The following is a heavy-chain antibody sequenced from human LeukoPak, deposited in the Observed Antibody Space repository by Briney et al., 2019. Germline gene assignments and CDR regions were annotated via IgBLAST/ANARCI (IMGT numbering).Heavy chain of an antibody. V-gene: IGHV4-61*02. CDR3: ARDRDVTGPYYYYMDV. J-gene: IGHJ6*03. Sequence: SETLSLTCTVSGGSISSGNYCWSWIRQPAGKGLEWIGRIDISGSSEYNPSLKSRLTMSVDTSKNQFSLKLSSVTAADTAVYYCARDRDVTGPYYYYMDVWGKGTTVTISS. CDR1: GGSISSGNYC. D-gene: IGHD2-21*01. CDR2: IDISGSS.